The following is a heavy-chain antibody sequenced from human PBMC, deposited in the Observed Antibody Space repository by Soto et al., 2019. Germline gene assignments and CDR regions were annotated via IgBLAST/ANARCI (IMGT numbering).Heavy chain of an antibody. CDR2: IYYSGST. CDR1: GGSISSSSYY. CDR3: AXQSQGYSYGYVIEYFDY. D-gene: IGHD5-18*01. Sequence: SSETLSLTCTVSGGSISSSSYYWGWIRQPPGKGLEWIGSIYYSGSTYYNPSLKSRVTISVDTSKNQFSLKLSSVTAADTAVYYCAXQSQGYSYGYVIEYFDYWGQGTLVTVSS. V-gene: IGHV4-39*01. J-gene: IGHJ4*02.